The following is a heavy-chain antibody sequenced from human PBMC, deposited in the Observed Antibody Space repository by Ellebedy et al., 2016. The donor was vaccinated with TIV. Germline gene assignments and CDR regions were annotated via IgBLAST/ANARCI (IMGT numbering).Heavy chain of an antibody. CDR1: GFTFDDYA. D-gene: IGHD3-10*01. V-gene: IGHV3-9*01. Sequence: SLKISXAASGFTFDDYAMHWVRQAPGKGLEWVSGISWNSGSIGYADSVKGRFTISRDNSKNTLYLQMNSLRAEDTAVYYCARSVGFRYYFDYWGQGTLVTVSS. CDR3: ARSVGFRYYFDY. CDR2: ISWNSGSI. J-gene: IGHJ4*02.